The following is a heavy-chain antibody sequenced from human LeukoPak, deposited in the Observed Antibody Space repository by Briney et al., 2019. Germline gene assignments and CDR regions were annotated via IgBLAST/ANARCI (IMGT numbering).Heavy chain of an antibody. J-gene: IGHJ4*02. V-gene: IGHV3-7*03. CDR3: AKEGRSLQTY. CDR2: IKEDGTET. Sequence: GGSLRPSCAASGFMFSSNWMSWVRLAPGKGLEWVANIKEDGTETYYVDSVKGRFTISRDNAKNSLYLQMNSLRVEDTAVYYCAKEGRSLQTYWGQGIPGHRLL. D-gene: IGHD5-24*01. CDR1: GFMFSSNW.